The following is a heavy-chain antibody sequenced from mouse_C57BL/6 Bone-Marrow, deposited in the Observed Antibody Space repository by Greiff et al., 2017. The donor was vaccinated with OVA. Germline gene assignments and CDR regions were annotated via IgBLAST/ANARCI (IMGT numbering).Heavy chain of an antibody. Sequence: VHLVESGAELVRPGTSVKVSCKASGYAFTNYLIEWVKQRPGQGLEWIGVINPGSGGTNYNEKFKGKATLTADKSSSTAYMQLSSLTSEDSARYFFARGRYGNPGYFDVWGTGTTLTVSS. D-gene: IGHD2-1*01. CDR3: ARGRYGNPGYFDV. CDR2: INPGSGGT. CDR1: GYAFTNYL. J-gene: IGHJ1*03. V-gene: IGHV1-54*01.